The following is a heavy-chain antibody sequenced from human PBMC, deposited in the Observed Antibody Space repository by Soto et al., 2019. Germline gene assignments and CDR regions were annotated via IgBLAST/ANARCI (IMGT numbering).Heavy chain of an antibody. CDR3: ARDSWTGYYRGLLDYGMDV. CDR1: GGSISSGGYY. Sequence: PSETLSLTCTVSGGSISSGGYYWSWIRQHPGKGLEWIGYIYYSGSTYYNPSLKSRVTISVDTSKNQFSLKLSSVTAADTAVYYCARDSWTGYYRGLLDYGMDVWGQGTTVTVSS. D-gene: IGHD3-3*01. J-gene: IGHJ6*02. CDR2: IYYSGST. V-gene: IGHV4-31*03.